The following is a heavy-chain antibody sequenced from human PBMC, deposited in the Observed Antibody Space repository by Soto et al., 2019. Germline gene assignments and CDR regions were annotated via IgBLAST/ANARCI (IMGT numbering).Heavy chain of an antibody. CDR3: ERDSTGYGDYVLFDY. CDR1: GYTFTSYA. D-gene: IGHD4-17*01. CDR2: INAGNGNT. J-gene: IGHJ4*02. V-gene: IGHV1-3*01. Sequence: ASVKVSCKASGYTFTSYAMHWVRQAPGQRLEWMGWINAGNGNTKYSQKFQGRVTITRDTSASTAYMELSSLRSEDTAVYYCERDSTGYGDYVLFDYWGQGTLVTVSS.